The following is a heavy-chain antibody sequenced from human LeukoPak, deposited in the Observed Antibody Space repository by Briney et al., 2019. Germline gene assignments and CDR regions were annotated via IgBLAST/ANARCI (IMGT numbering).Heavy chain of an antibody. D-gene: IGHD3-22*01. CDR1: GGSISSYY. CDR2: IYTSGST. Sequence: SETLSLTCTVSGGSISSYYWSWIRQPAGRGLEWIGRIYTSGSTNYNPSLKSRVTMSVDTSKNQFSLKLSSVTAADTAVYYCARWGFYDSSGYLAYWGQGTLVTVSS. V-gene: IGHV4-4*07. CDR3: ARWGFYDSSGYLAY. J-gene: IGHJ4*02.